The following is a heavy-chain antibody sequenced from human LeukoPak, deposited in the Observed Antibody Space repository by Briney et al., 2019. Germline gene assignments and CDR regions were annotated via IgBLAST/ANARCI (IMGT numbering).Heavy chain of an antibody. CDR2: INPSGST. Sequence: SETLSLTCAVYGGSFSGYYWTWIRQSPGKRLEWIGEINPSGSTYYNPSLKSRLTISGDTSKSQFSLRLTSVTAADTAVYYCARGRQEISMILVVMTGVSYYLDVWGEGTTVTVS. V-gene: IGHV4-34*01. CDR1: GGSFSGYY. CDR3: ARGRQEISMILVVMTGVSYYLDV. J-gene: IGHJ6*03. D-gene: IGHD3-22*01.